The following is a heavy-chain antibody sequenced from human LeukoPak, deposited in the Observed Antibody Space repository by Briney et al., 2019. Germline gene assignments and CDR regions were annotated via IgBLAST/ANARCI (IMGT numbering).Heavy chain of an antibody. CDR2: MYYGGNT. V-gene: IGHV4-39*01. D-gene: IGHD1-26*01. Sequence: PSETLSLTCTVSGDSTSSSNYYWCWIRQPPGKVLEWIGSMYYGGNTYYNPSLKSRVTISVDKSKNQVSLKLSSVTAADTAVYYCARQPSGSYPAAMDVWGQGTTVTVS. J-gene: IGHJ6*02. CDR1: GDSTSSSNYY. CDR3: ARQPSGSYPAAMDV.